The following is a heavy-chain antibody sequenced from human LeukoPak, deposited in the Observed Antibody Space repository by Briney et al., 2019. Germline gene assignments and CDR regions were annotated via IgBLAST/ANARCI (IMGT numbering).Heavy chain of an antibody. D-gene: IGHD2-2*01. J-gene: IGHJ4*02. CDR1: GYTFTIYG. CDR2: ISAYNGNT. V-gene: IGHV1-18*04. CDR3: AREPGYCSSTSCYRYFDY. Sequence: ASVTVSFKASGYTFTIYGNSWMRQPPAQGLERMGWISAYNGNTNYAQKLQGRVTMTTDTSTSTAYMELRSLRSDDTAVYYCAREPGYCSSTSCYRYFDYWGQGTLVTVSS.